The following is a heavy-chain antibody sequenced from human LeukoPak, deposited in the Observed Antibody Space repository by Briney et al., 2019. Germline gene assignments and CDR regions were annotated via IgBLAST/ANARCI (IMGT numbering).Heavy chain of an antibody. D-gene: IGHD5-18*01. CDR1: GGSISSSSYY. V-gene: IGHV4-39*07. CDR3: ARADGGYSYGDVGDY. Sequence: SETLSLTCTVSGGSISSSSYYWGWIRQPPGKGLEWIGSIYYSGSTYYNPSLKSRVTISVDTSKNQFSLKLSSVTAADTAVYYCARADGGYSYGDVGDYWGQGTLVTVSS. CDR2: IYYSGST. J-gene: IGHJ4*02.